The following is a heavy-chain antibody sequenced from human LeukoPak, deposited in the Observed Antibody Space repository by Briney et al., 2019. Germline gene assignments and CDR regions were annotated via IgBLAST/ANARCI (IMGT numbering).Heavy chain of an antibody. Sequence: SETLSLTCTVSGGSINSGTYYWGWIRQPPGKGLEWIGSIYHSGSTYYNPSLKSRVTISVDTSKNQFSLRLSSLTAADTAVYYCARETNSGSYLELYYFDYWGQGTLVTVSS. V-gene: IGHV4-39*07. CDR2: IYHSGST. CDR3: ARETNSGSYLELYYFDY. CDR1: GGSINSGTYY. D-gene: IGHD1-26*01. J-gene: IGHJ4*02.